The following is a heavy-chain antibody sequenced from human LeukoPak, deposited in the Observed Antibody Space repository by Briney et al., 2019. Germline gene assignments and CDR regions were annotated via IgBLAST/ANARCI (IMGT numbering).Heavy chain of an antibody. V-gene: IGHV4-59*01. CDR2: IHSSGSA. Sequence: PSETLSLTCTVSGASITTYYWSWIRQPPGKGLEYIGQIHSSGSANYNPSLRSRVAMSLDASKNQFSLTVRSVTAADTAIYYCAGDILDVGATHYFDYWGQGSLLTVSS. J-gene: IGHJ4*02. D-gene: IGHD1-26*01. CDR1: GASITTYY. CDR3: AGDILDVGATHYFDY.